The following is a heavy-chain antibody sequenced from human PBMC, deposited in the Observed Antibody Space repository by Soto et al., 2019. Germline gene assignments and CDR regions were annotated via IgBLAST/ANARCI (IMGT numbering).Heavy chain of an antibody. CDR1: GLTFSSYG. V-gene: IGHV3-30*18. D-gene: IGHD3-22*01. CDR2: ISYDGSNK. Sequence: PGGSLRLSCAASGLTFSSYGRPWVRQAPGTGLEWVAVISYDGSNKYYADSVKGRFTISRDNSKNTLYLQMNSLRAEDTAVYYCAKDLSLYYDSSMDVWGPGTQVTVSS. CDR3: AKDLSLYYDSSMDV. J-gene: IGHJ6*02.